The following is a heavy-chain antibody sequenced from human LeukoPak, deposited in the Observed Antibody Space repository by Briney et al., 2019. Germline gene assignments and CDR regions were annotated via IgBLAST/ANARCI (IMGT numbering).Heavy chain of an antibody. Sequence: GASVKVSCKASGGTFSSYAISWVRQAPGQGLEWMGGIIPIFGTANYAQKFQGRVTITADKSTSTAYMELSSLRSEDTAVYYCAREPGSSIAARWSWFDPWGQGTLVTVSS. CDR2: IIPIFGTA. CDR3: AREPGSSIAARWSWFDP. CDR1: GGTFSSYA. J-gene: IGHJ5*02. D-gene: IGHD6-6*01. V-gene: IGHV1-69*06.